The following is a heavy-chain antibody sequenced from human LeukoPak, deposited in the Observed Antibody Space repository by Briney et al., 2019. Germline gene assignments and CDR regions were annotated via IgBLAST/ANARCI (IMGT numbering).Heavy chain of an antibody. D-gene: IGHD3-22*01. Sequence: ASVKVSCKASGYTFTGYFIHWVRQAPGHGLEWMGWINPNSGGTNYAQKFQGRVSMTRDTSISTAYMELSSLRSDDTAVYYRARDERYDSSGYPFDYWGQGTPVTVSS. CDR3: ARDERYDSSGYPFDY. J-gene: IGHJ4*02. V-gene: IGHV1-2*02. CDR2: INPNSGGT. CDR1: GYTFTGYF.